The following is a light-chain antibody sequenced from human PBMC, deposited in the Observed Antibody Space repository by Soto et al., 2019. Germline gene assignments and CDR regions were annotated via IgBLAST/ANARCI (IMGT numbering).Light chain of an antibody. CDR1: QSVSSTY. Sequence: EMVLTQSPGTLSLSPGERATLSSRASQSVSSTYLAWYQQKPGQAPRLLIYGASSRATGIPDRFSGSGSGTDFTLTISRLEPEDFAVYYCQQYGNSPRGTFGGGTKVEIK. CDR3: QQYGNSPRGT. V-gene: IGKV3-20*01. CDR2: GAS. J-gene: IGKJ4*01.